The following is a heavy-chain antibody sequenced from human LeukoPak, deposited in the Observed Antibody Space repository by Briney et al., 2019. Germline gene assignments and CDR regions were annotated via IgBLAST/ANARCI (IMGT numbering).Heavy chain of an antibody. J-gene: IGHJ4*02. D-gene: IGHD5-24*01. CDR1: GFTFSSYA. V-gene: IGHV3-30-3*01. CDR2: ISDDGSNK. Sequence: PGRSLRLSCAASGFTFSSYAVHWVRQAPGKGLEWVAVISDDGSNKYYADSVKGRFTISRDNSKNTLYLQMNSLRTDDTAVYYCARASGQIETDYWGQGTLVTVSS. CDR3: ARASGQIETDY.